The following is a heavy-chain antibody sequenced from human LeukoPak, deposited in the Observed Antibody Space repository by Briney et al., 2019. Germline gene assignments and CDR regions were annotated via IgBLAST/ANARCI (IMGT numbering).Heavy chain of an antibody. CDR3: AKGEPSKAVVAAWIDY. CDR2: ISYDGGDK. CDR1: GFTFNNYA. J-gene: IGHJ4*02. Sequence: GRALRLSCAAAGFTFNNYAMHWVRQAPGKGLEWVAVISYDGGDKYYTDSLKGRFTVSRDNSKNTVYLQVNSLRVEDRGVYYCAKGEPSKAVVAAWIDYWGQGTLVTVSS. V-gene: IGHV3-30*04. D-gene: IGHD2-15*01.